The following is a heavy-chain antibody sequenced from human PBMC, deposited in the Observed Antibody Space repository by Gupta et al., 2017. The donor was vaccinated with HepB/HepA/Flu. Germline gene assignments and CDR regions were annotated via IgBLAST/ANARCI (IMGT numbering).Heavy chain of an antibody. CDR3: AVRTYDFFDF. V-gene: IGHV3-23*01. Sequence: QLLESGGGLVQPGGSLRLSCAASGFIFSNYAMTWVRQAPGKGLEWVSSLSVSGSNTFYADSVRGRFTISRDNSKNTLYVQMNNLRAEDTAVYYCAVRTYDFFDFWGQGALVTVSS. D-gene: IGHD3-3*01. CDR1: GFIFSNYA. J-gene: IGHJ4*02. CDR2: LSVSGSNT.